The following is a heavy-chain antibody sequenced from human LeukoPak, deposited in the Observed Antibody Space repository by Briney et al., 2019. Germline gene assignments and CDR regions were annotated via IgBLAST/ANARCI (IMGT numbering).Heavy chain of an antibody. Sequence: GGSLRLSCAASGFTFSTYSMNWVRQAPGKGLEWASYISSSSSIIYYADSVKGRFTISRDNAKNSLYLQMNSLRDEDTAVYSCARRSQVGGDHDYWGQGTLVTVSS. J-gene: IGHJ4*02. CDR2: ISSSSSII. D-gene: IGHD2-21*01. CDR3: ARRSQVGGDHDY. V-gene: IGHV3-48*02. CDR1: GFTFSTYS.